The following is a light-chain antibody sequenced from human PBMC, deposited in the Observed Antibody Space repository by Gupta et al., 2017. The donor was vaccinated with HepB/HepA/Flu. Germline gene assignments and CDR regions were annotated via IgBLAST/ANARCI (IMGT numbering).Light chain of an antibody. V-gene: IGLV2-14*01. Sequence: QSALTQPASVSGSPGQSITISCTGTSSDVGAYKYVSWYQQHPGKAPKLMIYEVSNRPSGVSNRFSGTKSGTTASLTISGLQAEDEADDYCSSYTTNSAGVFGGATKLTVL. CDR3: SSYTTNSAGV. CDR2: EVS. CDR1: SSDVGAYKY. J-gene: IGLJ3*02.